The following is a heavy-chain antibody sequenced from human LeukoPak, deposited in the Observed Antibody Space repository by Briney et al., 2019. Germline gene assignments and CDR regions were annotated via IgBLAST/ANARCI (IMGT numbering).Heavy chain of an antibody. CDR2: IYYSGST. V-gene: IGHV4-59*08. CDR3: ARRMEWGSYRPSLWFDP. J-gene: IGHJ5*02. Sequence: SETLSLTCTVSGGSISSYYWRWIRQPPGKGLEWIGYIYYSGSTNYNPSLKSRVTISVDTSKNQFSLKLSSVTAADTAVYYCARRMEWGSYRPSLWFDPWGQGTLVTVSS. CDR1: GGSISSYY. D-gene: IGHD3-16*02.